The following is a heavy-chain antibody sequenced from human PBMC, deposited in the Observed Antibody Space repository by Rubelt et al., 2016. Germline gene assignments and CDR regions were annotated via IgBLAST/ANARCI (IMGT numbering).Heavy chain of an antibody. V-gene: IGHV1-2*02. Sequence: QVQLVQSGAEVKKPGASVRVSCKASGYTFTGYYMHWVRQAPGQGLEWMGWINPNSGGTNFDKKLQGRVTMTRDTCSSTAYMELSRLRSDDTAEYYCARDGGYSYGAIDYWGQGTLVTVSS. J-gene: IGHJ4*02. CDR3: ARDGGYSYGAIDY. CDR2: INPNSGGT. CDR1: GYTFTGYY. D-gene: IGHD5-18*01.